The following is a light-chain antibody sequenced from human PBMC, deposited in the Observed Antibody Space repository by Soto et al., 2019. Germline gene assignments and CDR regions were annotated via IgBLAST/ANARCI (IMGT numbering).Light chain of an antibody. CDR1: QSVSSY. Sequence: LSQSTAAVSLNKGEKATRSCGASQSVSSYLAWYQQKPGQAPRLLIYDASNRATGIPARFSGSGSGTDFTLTISSLEPEDFAVYYCQQRSNWPWTFGQGTKVDI. J-gene: IGKJ1*01. CDR2: DAS. CDR3: QQRSNWPWT. V-gene: IGKV3-11*01.